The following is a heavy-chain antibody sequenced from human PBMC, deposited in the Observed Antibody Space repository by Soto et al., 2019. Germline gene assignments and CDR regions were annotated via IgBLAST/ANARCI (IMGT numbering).Heavy chain of an antibody. D-gene: IGHD3-22*01. CDR3: ASFDYDSSGPTHPFDL. CDR2: IIPIFGTA. J-gene: IGHJ2*01. CDR1: GGTFSSYA. V-gene: IGHV1-69*13. Sequence: SVKVSCKASGGTFSSYAISWVRQAPGQGLEWMGGIIPIFGTANYAQKFQGRVTITADESTSTAYMELSSLRSEDTAVYYCASFDYDSSGPTHPFDLWGRGTLVTVPS.